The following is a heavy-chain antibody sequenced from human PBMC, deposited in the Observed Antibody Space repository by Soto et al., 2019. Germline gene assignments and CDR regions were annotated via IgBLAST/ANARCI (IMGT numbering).Heavy chain of an antibody. D-gene: IGHD6-13*01. CDR2: IKQDGSEK. CDR3: ARDDWAAAGPFDY. CDR1: GFTFSSYW. J-gene: IGHJ4*02. V-gene: IGHV3-7*03. Sequence: GGSLRLSCAASGFTFSSYWMSWVRQAPGKGLEWVANIKQDGSEKYYVDSVKGRFTISRDNAKNSLYLQMNSLRAEDTAVYYCARDDWAAAGPFDYWGQGTLVTVSS.